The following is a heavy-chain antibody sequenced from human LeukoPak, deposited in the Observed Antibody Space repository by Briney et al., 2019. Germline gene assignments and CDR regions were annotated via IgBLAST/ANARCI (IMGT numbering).Heavy chain of an antibody. D-gene: IGHD3-22*01. CDR1: GYTFTSYG. CDR3: ARVSYYDSSGYIHVGAFDI. Sequence: GASVKVSCKASGYTFTSYGISWARQAPGQGLEWMGWISAYNGNTNYAQKLQGRVTMTTDTSTSTAYMELRSLRSDDTAVYYCARVSYYDSSGYIHVGAFDIWGQGTMVTVSS. V-gene: IGHV1-18*01. J-gene: IGHJ3*02. CDR2: ISAYNGNT.